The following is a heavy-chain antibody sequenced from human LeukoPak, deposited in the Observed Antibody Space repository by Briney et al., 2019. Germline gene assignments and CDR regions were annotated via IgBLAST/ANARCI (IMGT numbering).Heavy chain of an antibody. Sequence: SETLSLTCAVSSGSISSSSYYWGCIRQPPGKGLEWIGSIYYSGSTYYNPSLKSRVTLSVDTSKNQFSLKLRSVTAADTAVYYCARQERGYDGSGHRAFDIWGQGTIVSISS. CDR3: ARQERGYDGSGHRAFDI. D-gene: IGHD3-22*01. CDR1: SGSISSSSYY. CDR2: IYYSGST. V-gene: IGHV4-39*01. J-gene: IGHJ3*02.